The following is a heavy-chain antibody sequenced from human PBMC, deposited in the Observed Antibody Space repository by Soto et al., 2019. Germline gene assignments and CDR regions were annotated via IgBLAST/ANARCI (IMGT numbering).Heavy chain of an antibody. CDR1: GFTFSSYA. CDR3: AKRSSSSTFDY. D-gene: IGHD6-6*01. CDR2: ISGSDDST. J-gene: IGHJ4*02. Sequence: EVQLLESGGGLVQPGESLRLSCAASGFTFSSYAMSWVRQAPGKGLEWVSVISGSDDSTYYADAVKGRFTISRDNSKNTLYLQRNSLSAEDTAVYYCAKRSSSSTFDYWGKGTLVTVSS. V-gene: IGHV3-23*01.